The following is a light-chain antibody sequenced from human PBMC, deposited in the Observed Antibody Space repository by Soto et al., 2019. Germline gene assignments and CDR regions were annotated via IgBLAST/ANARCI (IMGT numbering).Light chain of an antibody. V-gene: IGKV1-39*01. CDR2: AAS. CDR3: QQSYSTLGT. J-gene: IGKJ2*01. CDR1: HSINNY. Sequence: IQMTQSPSSLSASVGDRVIITCRSDHSINNYLNWYQQRPGKVPKLLIYAASTLQSGVPSRFSGSGAGRVFTLTINSLQPEEFATYYCQQSYSTLGTLGRGTRVEI.